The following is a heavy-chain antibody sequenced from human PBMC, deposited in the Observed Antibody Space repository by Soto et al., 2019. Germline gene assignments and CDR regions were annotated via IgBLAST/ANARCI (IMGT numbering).Heavy chain of an antibody. V-gene: IGHV1-18*01. CDR3: ARALYCSGGSCYFDQ. Sequence: QVQLVQSGAEVVKPGALVRVSCKTSGHTFSRYGFTWVRQAPGQGLEWMGWISANNGNTNYAQKFQGRVTVTTDTSTSTAYMELRSLRSDDTAVYYCARALYCSGGSCYFDQWGQGTLVTVSS. J-gene: IGHJ4*02. CDR2: ISANNGNT. CDR1: GHTFSRYG. D-gene: IGHD2-15*01.